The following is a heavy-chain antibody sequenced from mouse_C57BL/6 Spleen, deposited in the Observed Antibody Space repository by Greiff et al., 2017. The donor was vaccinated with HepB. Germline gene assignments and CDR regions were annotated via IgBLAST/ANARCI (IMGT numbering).Heavy chain of an antibody. CDR1: GFSFTSYG. CDR2: IWSDGST. V-gene: IGHV2-6-1*01. D-gene: IGHD2-3*01. CDR3: ARHENDGYYDYAMDY. J-gene: IGHJ4*01. Sequence: VQLQESGPGLVAPSQSLSITCTVSGFSFTSYGVHWVRQPPGKGLEWLVVIWSDGSTTYNSALKSRLSISKDNSKSQVFLKMNSLQTDDTAMYYCARHENDGYYDYAMDYWGQGTSVTVSS.